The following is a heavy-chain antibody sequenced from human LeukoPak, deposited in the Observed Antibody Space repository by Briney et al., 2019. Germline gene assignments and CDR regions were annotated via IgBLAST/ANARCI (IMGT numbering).Heavy chain of an antibody. CDR1: GFTFSSYG. J-gene: IGHJ3*02. Sequence: GGSLRLSCAASGFTFSSYGMHWVRQAPGKGLEWVAFIRYDGSNKYYADSVKGRFTISRDNSKNTLYLQMNSLRAEDTAVYYCAKDQRSIAVAGRGFDIWGQGTMVTVSS. V-gene: IGHV3-30*02. D-gene: IGHD6-19*01. CDR3: AKDQRSIAVAGRGFDI. CDR2: IRYDGSNK.